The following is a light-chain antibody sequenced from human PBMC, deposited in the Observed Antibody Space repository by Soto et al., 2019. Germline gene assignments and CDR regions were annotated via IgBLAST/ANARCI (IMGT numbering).Light chain of an antibody. V-gene: IGKV3D-15*01. CDR2: DAS. J-gene: IGKJ5*01. CDR1: QSVSSY. Sequence: EIVLTQSPATLSLSPGERATLSCRASQSVSSYLAWYQQKPGQALRLLIYDASTRATGIPARFSGSGSGTEFTLTISSLQSEDFAVYYCQQYNNWPPSITFG. CDR3: QQYNNWPPSIT.